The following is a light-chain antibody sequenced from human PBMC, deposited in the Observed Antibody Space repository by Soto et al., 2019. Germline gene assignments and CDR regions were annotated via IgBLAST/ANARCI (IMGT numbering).Light chain of an antibody. CDR1: SSDVGAYNY. CDR2: DVT. J-gene: IGLJ2*01. Sequence: TQPRSVSGSLGQSVTMSCTGTSSDVGAYNYVSWYQQFPGKVPKVLIFDVTQRPSGVPDRFSGSKSGNTASLTISGLQAEDEADYYCCSYAGSYMVVFGGGTKVTVL. V-gene: IGLV2-11*01. CDR3: CSYAGSYMVV.